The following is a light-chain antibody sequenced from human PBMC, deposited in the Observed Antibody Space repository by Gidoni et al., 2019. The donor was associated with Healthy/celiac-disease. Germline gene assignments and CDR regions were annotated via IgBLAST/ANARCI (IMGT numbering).Light chain of an antibody. CDR1: SSAVGGYNY. V-gene: IGLV2-14*01. J-gene: IGLJ2*01. Sequence: QSALTQPASVSGSPGQSITISCTGTSSAVGGYNYVSWYPQHPGKAPKLMIYEVSNRPSGVSNRFSGSKSGNTASLTISGLQAEDEADYYCSSYTSSSTLVVFGGGTKLTVL. CDR2: EVS. CDR3: SSYTSSSTLVV.